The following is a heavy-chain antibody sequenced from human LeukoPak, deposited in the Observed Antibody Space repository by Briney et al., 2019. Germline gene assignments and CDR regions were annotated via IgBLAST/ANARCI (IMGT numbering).Heavy chain of an antibody. D-gene: IGHD2-21*01. J-gene: IGHJ5*02. Sequence: PGGSLRLSCADSGFTCSSYSMNWVRQAPGKGLEWVSSISSSSSYIYYADSVKGRFTISRDNAKNSLYVQMNSLRAEDTAVYYCARASGVVIASGGHWFDPWGQGTLVTVSS. CDR3: ARASGVVIASGGHWFDP. CDR2: ISSSSSYI. CDR1: GFTCSSYS. V-gene: IGHV3-21*01.